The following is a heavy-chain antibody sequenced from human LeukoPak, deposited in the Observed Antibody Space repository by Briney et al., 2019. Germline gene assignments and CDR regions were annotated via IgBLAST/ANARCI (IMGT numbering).Heavy chain of an antibody. CDR3: ARTISGWYYFDY. CDR1: XGXXXXXX. D-gene: IGHD6-13*01. Sequence: SETLSLTCSVXXGXXXXXXXXXIXXXXXXXXXXXGYIXYSGRTXYNXSLKXRVTISVDTSKNQFSLKLSSVTAAXTAVFYCARTISGWYYFDYWGQGTLVTVSS. CDR2: IXYSGRT. J-gene: IGHJ4*02. V-gene: IGHV4-59*08.